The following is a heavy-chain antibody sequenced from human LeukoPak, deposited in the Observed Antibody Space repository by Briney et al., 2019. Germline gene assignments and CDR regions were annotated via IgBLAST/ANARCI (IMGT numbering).Heavy chain of an antibody. CDR3: ARVKRWLQLQPFDY. Sequence: ASVKVSCKASGYTCTSYDINWVRQATGQGLEWMGWMNPNSGNTGYAQKFQGRVTMTRNTSISTAYMELSSLRSEDTAVYYCARVKRWLQLQPFDYWGQGTLVTVSS. J-gene: IGHJ4*02. CDR2: MNPNSGNT. V-gene: IGHV1-8*01. D-gene: IGHD5-24*01. CDR1: GYTCTSYD.